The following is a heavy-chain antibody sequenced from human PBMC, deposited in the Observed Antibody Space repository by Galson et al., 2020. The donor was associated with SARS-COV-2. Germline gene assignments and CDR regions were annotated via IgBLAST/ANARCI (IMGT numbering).Heavy chain of an antibody. CDR2: IWYAGGNK. D-gene: IGHD1-26*01. CDR3: AKDGGSYPDY. J-gene: IGHJ4*02. CDR1: GFSFSNYG. Sequence: GGSLRLSCAASGFSFSNYGMYWVRQAPGKGLEWVAVIWYAGGNKYYADSVKGRFTISRDNSRNTLYLQMNSLRPEDTAMYYCAKDGGSYPDYWGQGTLVTVSS. V-gene: IGHV3-33*06.